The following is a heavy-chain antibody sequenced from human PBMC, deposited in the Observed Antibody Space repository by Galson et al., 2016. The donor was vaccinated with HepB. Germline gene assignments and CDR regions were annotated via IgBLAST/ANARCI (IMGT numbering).Heavy chain of an antibody. V-gene: IGHV4-39*01. J-gene: IGHJ4*02. CDR1: GGSISSSNYY. CDR3: ARSRDGFRDY. Sequence: ETLSLTCIVSGGSISSSNYYWGWIRQPPGKGLEWVGSIYYSGSTYYNPSLQSRVTISVDTSKNQFSLKLSSVTAADMAVYYCARSRDGFRDYWGQGTLVTVSS. CDR2: IYYSGST. D-gene: IGHD5-12*01.